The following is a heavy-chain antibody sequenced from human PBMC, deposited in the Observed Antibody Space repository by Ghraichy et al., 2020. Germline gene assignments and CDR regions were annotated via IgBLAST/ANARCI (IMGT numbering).Heavy chain of an antibody. CDR3: ARDAVVHLGYCSSTSCYANWFDP. CDR2: INAGNGNT. D-gene: IGHD2-2*01. V-gene: IGHV1-3*01. Sequence: ASVKVSCKASGYTFTSYAMHWVRQAPGQRLEWMGWINAGNGNTKYSQKFQGRVTITRDTSASTAYMELSSLRSEDTAVYYCARDAVVHLGYCSSTSCYANWFDPWGQGTLVTVSS. J-gene: IGHJ5*02. CDR1: GYTFTSYA.